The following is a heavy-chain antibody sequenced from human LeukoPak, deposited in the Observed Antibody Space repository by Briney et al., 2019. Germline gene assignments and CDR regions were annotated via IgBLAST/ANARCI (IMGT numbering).Heavy chain of an antibody. V-gene: IGHV4-39*07. CDR1: GGSISSSSYY. CDR2: IYYSGST. D-gene: IGHD1-26*01. Sequence: SETLSLTCTVSGGSISSSSYYWGWIRQPPGKGLEWIGSIYYSGSTYYNPSLKSRVTISVDTSKNQFSLKLSSVTATDTAVYYCATHEGFGPASGSYSIYYYYYMDVWGKGTTDTVSS. J-gene: IGHJ6*03. CDR3: ATHEGFGPASGSYSIYYYYYMDV.